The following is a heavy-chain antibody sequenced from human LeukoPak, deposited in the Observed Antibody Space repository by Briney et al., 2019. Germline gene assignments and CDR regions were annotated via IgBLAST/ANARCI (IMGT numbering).Heavy chain of an antibody. Sequence: VASVKVSCKASGYTFTSYYVHWVRQAPGQGHEWMGIINPTSGDTNYAQNFQGRVTMTRDMSTSTVYMELSSLRSEDTAVYYCARYGFSSVWQGGWHAFDIWGLGTMVTVSS. CDR2: INPTSGDT. CDR3: ARYGFSSVWQGGWHAFDI. V-gene: IGHV1-46*01. J-gene: IGHJ3*02. D-gene: IGHD6-25*01. CDR1: GYTFTSYY.